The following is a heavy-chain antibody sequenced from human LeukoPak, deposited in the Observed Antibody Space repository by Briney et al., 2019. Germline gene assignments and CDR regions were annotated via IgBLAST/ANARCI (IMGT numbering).Heavy chain of an antibody. Sequence: GGSLRLSCAASGFTFSSYSMNWVRQAPGKGLEWVSSITSSSSYIYYADSVKGRFTISRDNAKNSLYLQMNSLRAEDTAVYYCAKDLRLWFGELGYFDYWGQGTLVTVSS. CDR2: ITSSSSYI. J-gene: IGHJ4*02. V-gene: IGHV3-21*06. D-gene: IGHD3-10*01. CDR1: GFTFSSYS. CDR3: AKDLRLWFGELGYFDY.